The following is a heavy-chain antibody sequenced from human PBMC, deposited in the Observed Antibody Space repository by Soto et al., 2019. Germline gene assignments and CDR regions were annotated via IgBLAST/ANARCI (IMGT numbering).Heavy chain of an antibody. CDR3: ARADCVGSTSCSVPGSFCYNMEV. D-gene: IGHD2-21*01. J-gene: IGHJ6*03. Sequence: EVQLVESGGGLVQPGGSLRLSCAASGFTFSNYWMYWVRQAPGKGLEWVSRINSDGSVSSYADSVKGRLTISRDNVQNSRYRPMSSRRGEDIAVYYCARADCVGSTSCSVPGSFCYNMEVWG. V-gene: IGHV3-74*02. CDR1: GFTFSNYW. CDR2: INSDGSVS.